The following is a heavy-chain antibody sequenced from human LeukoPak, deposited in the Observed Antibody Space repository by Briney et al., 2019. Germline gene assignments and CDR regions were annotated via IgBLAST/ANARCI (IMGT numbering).Heavy chain of an antibody. V-gene: IGHV3-23*01. D-gene: IGHD5-12*01. CDR2: INGSGDST. J-gene: IGHJ4*02. CDR1: GFTFSSYA. CDR3: ARVVNHDNSDYYLDY. Sequence: PGGSLRLSCAASGFTFSSYAMPWVRQAPGKGLEWVSDINGSGDSTYYADSVKGRLTISRDNSKNTLYLQMNSLRAEDTAVYYCARVVNHDNSDYYLDYWGQGTLVTVSS.